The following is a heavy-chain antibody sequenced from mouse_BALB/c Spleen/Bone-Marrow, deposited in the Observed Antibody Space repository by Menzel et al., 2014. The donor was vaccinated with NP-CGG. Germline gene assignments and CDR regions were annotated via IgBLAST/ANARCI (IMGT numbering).Heavy chain of an antibody. CDR3: ARVWDEGSYAMDY. J-gene: IGHJ4*01. Sequence: QVQLKESGPQLVRPGASVQISCKASGYSFTSYWMHWVKQRPGQGLEWIGMIDPSDSETRLNQKFKDKATLTVDKSSSTAYMQLSSPTSEDSAVYYCARVWDEGSYAMDYWGQGTSVTVSS. D-gene: IGHD4-1*01. CDR2: IDPSDSET. V-gene: IGHV1S126*01. CDR1: GYSFTSYW.